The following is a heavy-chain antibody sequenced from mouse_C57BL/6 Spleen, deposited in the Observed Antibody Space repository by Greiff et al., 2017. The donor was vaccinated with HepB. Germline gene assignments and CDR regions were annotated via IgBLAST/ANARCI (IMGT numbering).Heavy chain of an antibody. D-gene: IGHD4-1*01. V-gene: IGHV1-22*01. J-gene: IGHJ2*01. Sequence: EVQLQQSGPELVKPGASVKMSCKASGNTFTDYNMHWVKQSHGKSLEWIGYINPNNGGTSYNQKFKGKATLTVHKSSSTAYMELRSLTSEDSAVYYCARGGGLGRIYFHYWGQGTTLTVSS. CDR1: GNTFTDYN. CDR2: INPNNGGT. CDR3: ARGGGLGRIYFHY.